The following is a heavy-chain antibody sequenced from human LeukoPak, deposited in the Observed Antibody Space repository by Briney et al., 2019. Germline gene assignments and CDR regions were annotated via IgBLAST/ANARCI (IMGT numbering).Heavy chain of an antibody. CDR1: GYTFTGYY. CDR3: ARTPSDYDSSGYYDY. D-gene: IGHD3-22*01. J-gene: IGHJ4*02. Sequence: GASVKVSCKASGYTFTGYYMHWVRQAPGQGLEWMGWINPNSSGTNYAQKFQGRVTMTRDTSISTAYMELSRLRSDDTAVYYCARTPSDYDSSGYYDYWGQGTLVNVSS. CDR2: INPNSSGT. V-gene: IGHV1-2*02.